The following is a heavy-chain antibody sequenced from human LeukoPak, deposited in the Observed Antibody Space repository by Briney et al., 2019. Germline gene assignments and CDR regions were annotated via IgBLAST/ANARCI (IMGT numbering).Heavy chain of an antibody. CDR2: ISGSGGST. CDR1: GFTFSSYA. J-gene: IGHJ4*02. D-gene: IGHD3-3*01. CDR3: AKAYDFWCGYGYFDY. Sequence: PGGSLRLSCAASGFTFSSYAMSWVRQAPGKGLEWVSAISGSGGSTYYADSVKGRFTISRDNSKNTLYLQMNSLRAEDTAVYYCAKAYDFWCGYGYFDYWGQGTLVTVSS. V-gene: IGHV3-23*01.